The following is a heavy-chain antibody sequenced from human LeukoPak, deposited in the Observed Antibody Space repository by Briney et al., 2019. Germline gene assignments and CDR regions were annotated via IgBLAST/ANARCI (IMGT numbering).Heavy chain of an antibody. CDR2: IKEDGTAK. CDR1: GFTFSSYA. J-gene: IGHJ3*02. V-gene: IGHV3-7*01. CDR3: TRDSGYNAFDI. D-gene: IGHD5-12*01. Sequence: GGSLRLSCAASGFTFSSYAMSWVRQAPWKGLEWVGNIKEDGTAKNYVVSVRGRFTISRDNAKNSLYLQMNSLRGEDTAVYYCTRDSGYNAFDIWGQGTMVTVSS.